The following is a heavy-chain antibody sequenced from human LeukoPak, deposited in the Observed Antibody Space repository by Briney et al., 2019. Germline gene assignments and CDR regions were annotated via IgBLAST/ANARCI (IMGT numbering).Heavy chain of an antibody. D-gene: IGHD3-22*01. CDR2: IYYSGST. J-gene: IGHJ6*03. V-gene: IGHV4-39*01. CDR1: GGSISSSSYY. CDR3: ARSYDSSGYYPYYYYYMDV. Sequence: SETLSLTCTVSGGSISSSSYYWGWIRQPPGKGLEWIGSIYYSGSTYYNPSLKSRVTISVDTSKNQFSLKLSSVTAADTAVYYCARSYDSSGYYPYYYYYMDVWGKGTTVTVPS.